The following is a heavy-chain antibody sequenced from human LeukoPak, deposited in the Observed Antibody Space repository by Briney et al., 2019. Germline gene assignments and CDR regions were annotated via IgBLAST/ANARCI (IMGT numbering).Heavy chain of an antibody. V-gene: IGHV4-4*02. CDR1: GGSISSSNW. D-gene: IGHD1-26*01. CDR3: ARAPSSGSYCFDY. CDR2: INHSGST. Sequence: SETLSLTCAVSGGSISSSNWWSWVRQPPGKGLEWIGEINHSGSTNYNPSLKSRVTISVDTSKNQFSLKLSSVTAADTAVYYCARAPSSGSYCFDYWGQGTLVTVSS. J-gene: IGHJ4*02.